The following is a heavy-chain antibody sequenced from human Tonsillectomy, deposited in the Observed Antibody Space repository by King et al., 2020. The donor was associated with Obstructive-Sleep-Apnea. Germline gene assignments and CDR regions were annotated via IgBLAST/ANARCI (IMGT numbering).Heavy chain of an antibody. J-gene: IGHJ4*02. CDR3: AKDIWSLVAGGSDY. CDR1: GFTFDDYV. D-gene: IGHD2-15*01. V-gene: IGHV3-9*01. CDR2: ITWNSGTI. Sequence: VQLVESGGGLVQPGRSLRLSCVASGFTFDDYVMHLVRQVPGKGLEWVASITWNSGTIDYADSVKGRFTISRDNAKNSLYLEMNSLREEDTALYYCAKDIWSLVAGGSDYWGQGTLVTVSS.